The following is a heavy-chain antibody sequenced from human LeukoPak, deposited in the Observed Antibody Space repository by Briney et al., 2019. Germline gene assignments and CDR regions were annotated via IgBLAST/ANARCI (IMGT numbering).Heavy chain of an antibody. CDR2: INNDGSIT. D-gene: IGHD6-13*01. Sequence: GGSLRLSCAASGFTFSNYWMHWVRQAPGKGLVWVSQINNDGSITTYADSVKGRFTISRDNAKNTLYLQMNSLRAEDTALYYCARDRSSSWWFDPWGQGTLVTVSS. V-gene: IGHV3-74*01. J-gene: IGHJ5*02. CDR3: ARDRSSSWWFDP. CDR1: GFTFSNYW.